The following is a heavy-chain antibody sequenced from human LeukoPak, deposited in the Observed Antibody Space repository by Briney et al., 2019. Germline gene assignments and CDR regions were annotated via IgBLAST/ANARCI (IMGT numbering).Heavy chain of an antibody. J-gene: IGHJ4*02. V-gene: IGHV3-30*04. CDR1: GFTFSSYA. CDR3: ARDRPYDILTGPGGVDY. Sequence: PGRSLRLSCAASGFTFSSYAMHWVRQAPGKGLEWVAVISYDGSNKYYADSVKGRFTISRDNAKNSLYLQMNSLRAEDTAAYYCARDRPYDILTGPGGVDYWGQGTLVTVSS. CDR2: ISYDGSNK. D-gene: IGHD3-9*01.